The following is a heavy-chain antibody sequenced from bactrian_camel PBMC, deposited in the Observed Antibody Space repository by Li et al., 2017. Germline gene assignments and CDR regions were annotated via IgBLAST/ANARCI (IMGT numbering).Heavy chain of an antibody. CDR1: GWAHFSC. Sequence: HVQLVESGGGSVQPGGTLSVSCVASGWAHFSCMGWFRQAPGKKREAVATIESRGTTDYHHSVKGRFTISQDSAKNTLYLQMDSLNPEDTGMYYCAAGRLRNGYCYSLLNRLAYNNWGQGTQVTVS. V-gene: IGHV3S53*01. CDR2: IESRGTT. D-gene: IGHD2*01. J-gene: IGHJ4*01. CDR3: AAGRLRNGYCYSLLNRLAYNN.